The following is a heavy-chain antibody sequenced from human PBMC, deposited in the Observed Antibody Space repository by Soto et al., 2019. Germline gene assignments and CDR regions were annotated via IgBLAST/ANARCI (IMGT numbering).Heavy chain of an antibody. J-gene: IGHJ4*02. CDR3: AREQASIAAPDFDY. CDR2: IKQDGSEK. Sequence: GGSLRLSCAASGFTFSSYWMSWVRQAPGKGLEWVANIKQDGSEKYYVDSVKGRFTISRDNAKNSLYLQMNSLRAEDTAVYYCAREQASIAAPDFDYWGQGTLVTVSS. CDR1: GFTFSSYW. V-gene: IGHV3-7*01. D-gene: IGHD6-6*01.